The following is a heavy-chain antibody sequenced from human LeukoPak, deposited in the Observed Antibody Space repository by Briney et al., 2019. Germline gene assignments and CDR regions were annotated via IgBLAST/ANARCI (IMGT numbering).Heavy chain of an antibody. Sequence: SETLSLTCTVSGGSINSYYWSWIRQPPGKGLEWIGYIYYSGSTNYNPSLKSRVTISVDTSKNQFSLKLSSVTAADTAVYYCARDGGYEGWFDPWGQGTLVTVSS. CDR2: IYYSGST. CDR3: ARDGGYEGWFDP. J-gene: IGHJ5*02. D-gene: IGHD3-16*01. CDR1: GGSINSYY. V-gene: IGHV4-59*01.